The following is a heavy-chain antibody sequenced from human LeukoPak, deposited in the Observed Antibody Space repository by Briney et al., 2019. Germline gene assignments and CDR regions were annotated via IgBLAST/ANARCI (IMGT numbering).Heavy chain of an antibody. D-gene: IGHD3/OR15-3a*01. CDR1: NGSISSSSYY. CDR2: IYYSGTT. V-gene: IGHV4-39*07. Sequence: SETLSLTCTVSNGSISSSSYYWGWIRQPPGKGLEWIGSIYYSGTTYYNPSLKSRVTISLDTSKNQFSLKLSSVTAADTAVYYCARDKGGLGRGYYYMDVWGKGTTVTVSS. J-gene: IGHJ6*03. CDR3: ARDKGGLGRGYYYMDV.